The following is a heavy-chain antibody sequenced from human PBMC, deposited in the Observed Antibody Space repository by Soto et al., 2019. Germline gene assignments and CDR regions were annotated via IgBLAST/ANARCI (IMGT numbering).Heavy chain of an antibody. CDR3: ARVTVGARGGYFDY. V-gene: IGHV4-61*01. J-gene: IGHJ4*02. CDR2: IYYSGST. Sequence: QVQLQESGPGLVKPSETLSLTCTVSGGSVSSGSYYWSWIRQPPGKGREWIGHIYYSGSTNYNPSLRSRVTISVDTSKNQFSLKLSSVTAADTAVYYCARVTVGARGGYFDYWGQGTLVTVSS. D-gene: IGHD4-17*01. CDR1: GGSVSSGSYY.